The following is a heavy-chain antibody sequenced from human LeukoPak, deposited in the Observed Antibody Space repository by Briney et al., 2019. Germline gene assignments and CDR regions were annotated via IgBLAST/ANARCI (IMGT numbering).Heavy chain of an antibody. Sequence: PSETLSLTCTVSGVSISSYFWSWIRQPPGKGLEWIGFIYYSGNTNYNPSLKSRVTISVDTSKNQFSLKLSSMTAADTAVYYCARGALLWFGDRMEYYFDYWGQGTLLTVSS. J-gene: IGHJ4*02. CDR3: ARGALLWFGDRMEYYFDY. V-gene: IGHV4-59*01. D-gene: IGHD3-10*01. CDR1: GVSISSYF. CDR2: IYYSGNT.